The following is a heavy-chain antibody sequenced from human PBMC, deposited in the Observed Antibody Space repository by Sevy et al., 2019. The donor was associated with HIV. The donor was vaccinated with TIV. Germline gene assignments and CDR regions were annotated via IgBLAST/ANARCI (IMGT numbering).Heavy chain of an antibody. D-gene: IGHD5-18*01. J-gene: IGHJ4*02. V-gene: IGHV3-15*01. Sequence: GGSLRLSWAASGFTFTNTWMSWVRQAPGKGLEWVGRIKSKTDGGTGDYAAPVKGRFSISRDDSKNTLYLQMNSLKTEDTAVYYCTTGDPYNRYGYMRPYFFDYWGQGTLVTVSS. CDR1: GFTFTNTW. CDR3: TTGDPYNRYGYMRPYFFDY. CDR2: IKSKTDGGTG.